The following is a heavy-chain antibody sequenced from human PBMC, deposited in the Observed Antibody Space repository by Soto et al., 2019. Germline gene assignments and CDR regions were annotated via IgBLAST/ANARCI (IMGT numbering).Heavy chain of an antibody. J-gene: IGHJ2*01. CDR2: IWYDGSKT. CDR1: GFTFSSYG. Sequence: QVQLVESGGGVVQPGRSLRLSCTASGFTFSSYGIHLVRQAPGEGLEWVAVIWYDGSKTYYADSVKGRFTISRDNSKNTQYLKRNSLRAEDTAVYYCARAQKYGGDWYFDRCGRGTLVAVSS. D-gene: IGHD2-2*01. CDR3: ARAQKYGGDWYFDR. V-gene: IGHV3-33*01.